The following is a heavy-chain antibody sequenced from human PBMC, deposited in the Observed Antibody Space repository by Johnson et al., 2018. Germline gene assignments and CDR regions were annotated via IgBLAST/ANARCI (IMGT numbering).Heavy chain of an antibody. Sequence: VQLVQSGGGLVQPGGSLRLSCAASGFTFSSYAMHWVRQAAGKGLEYVSAISSNGGSTYYATSVKGRFTIPRDNSKNTLYFQMGSQRAEDMAVYYCARDGSGDCSGGSCYPEHDAFDIWGQGTMVTVSS. CDR2: ISSNGGST. CDR3: ARDGSGDCSGGSCYPEHDAFDI. D-gene: IGHD2-15*01. J-gene: IGHJ3*02. CDR1: GFTFSSYA. V-gene: IGHV3-64*01.